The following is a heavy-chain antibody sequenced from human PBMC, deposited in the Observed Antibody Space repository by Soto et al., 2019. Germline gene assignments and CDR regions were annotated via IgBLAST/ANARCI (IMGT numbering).Heavy chain of an antibody. Sequence: QVQLVQSGAEEKKPGASVKVSCKASGYTFSSYAMDWVRQAPGQRLEWMGWINAGNGNTKYSQKFQGRVTISRDTPASTAYMELSSLRFEDRAGYYCARVLGWLQFDYGGQGPLFTVSS. D-gene: IGHD5-12*01. V-gene: IGHV1-3*05. CDR2: INAGNGNT. J-gene: IGHJ4*02. CDR1: GYTFSSYA. CDR3: ARVLGWLQFDY.